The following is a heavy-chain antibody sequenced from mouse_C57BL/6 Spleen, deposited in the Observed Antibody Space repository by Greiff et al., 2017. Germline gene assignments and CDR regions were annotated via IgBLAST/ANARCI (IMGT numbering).Heavy chain of an antibody. CDR2: IYPGGGYT. CDR1: GYTFTNYW. Sequence: VQLQQSGAELVRPGTSVKMSCKASGYTFTNYWIGWAKQRPGHGLEWIGDIYPGGGYTNYNVKFKGKATLTADKSSSTAYMQLSSLTSEDSAIYYCARRLYDGYYDYAMDYWGQGTSVTVSS. V-gene: IGHV1-63*01. CDR3: ARRLYDGYYDYAMDY. D-gene: IGHD2-3*01. J-gene: IGHJ4*01.